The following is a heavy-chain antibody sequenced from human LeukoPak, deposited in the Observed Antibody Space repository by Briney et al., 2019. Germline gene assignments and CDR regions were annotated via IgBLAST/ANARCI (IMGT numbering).Heavy chain of an antibody. CDR3: ARPRIGGDDAFDI. J-gene: IGHJ3*02. Sequence: PSETLSLTCTVSGGSISSYYGSWLRQPPGRGVEWIGHIYYSGSTNYNPSLKSRVTISVDTSKNQFSLKLSSVTAADTAVYYCARPRIGGDDAFDIWGQGTMVTVSS. CDR2: IYYSGST. V-gene: IGHV4-59*01. D-gene: IGHD2-15*01. CDR1: GGSISSYY.